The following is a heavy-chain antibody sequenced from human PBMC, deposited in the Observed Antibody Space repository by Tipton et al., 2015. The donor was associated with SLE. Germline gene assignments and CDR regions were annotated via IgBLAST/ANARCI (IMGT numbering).Heavy chain of an antibody. V-gene: IGHV4-39*07. CDR2: IYYSGIT. CDR3: ARAPLFGVVTVRGPFDY. Sequence: TLSLTCTVSGGSVSSSSYYWGWIRQPPGKGLEWIGSIYYSGITYYNPSLKSRVTISVDTSKNQFSLKLTSVTAADTAVYYCARAPLFGVVTVRGPFDYWGQGTLVTVSS. D-gene: IGHD3-3*01. CDR1: GGSVSSSSYY. J-gene: IGHJ4*02.